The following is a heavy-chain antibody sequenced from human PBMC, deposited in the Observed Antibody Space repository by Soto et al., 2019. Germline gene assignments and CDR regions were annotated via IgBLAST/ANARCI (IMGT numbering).Heavy chain of an antibody. V-gene: IGHV1-3*01. CDR1: GYTFASYA. CDR3: AGEYYDFWSGYSGPVYYYYGMAV. J-gene: IGHJ6*02. D-gene: IGHD3-3*01. CDR2: INAGNGNT. Sequence: GASVKVSCKASGYTFASYAMHWVRQAPGQRLEWMGWINAGNGNTKYSQKFQGRVTITRDTSASTAYMELSSLISEDTAVYYCAGEYYDFWSGYSGPVYYYYGMAVWGQGTTVTVSS.